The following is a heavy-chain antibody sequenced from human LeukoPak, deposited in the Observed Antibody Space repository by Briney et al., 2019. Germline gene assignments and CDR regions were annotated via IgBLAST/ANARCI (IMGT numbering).Heavy chain of an antibody. CDR3: ARRAIYDYVWGSYRYRNNWFDP. CDR2: INHSGST. J-gene: IGHJ5*02. CDR1: GYSISSGYY. D-gene: IGHD3-16*02. V-gene: IGHV4-38-2*02. Sequence: SETLSLTCTVSGYSISSGYYWGWIRQPPGKGLEWIGEINHSGSTNYNPSLKSRVTISVDTSKNQFSLKLSSVTAADTAVYYCARRAIYDYVWGSYRYRNNWFDPWGQGTLVTVSS.